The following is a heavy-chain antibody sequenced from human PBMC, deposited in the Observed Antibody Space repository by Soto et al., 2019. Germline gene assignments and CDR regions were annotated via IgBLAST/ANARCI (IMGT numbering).Heavy chain of an antibody. V-gene: IGHV1-3*01. CDR3: ARGPGGPDGPGDY. CDR2: INAGNGNT. CDR1: GYTFTSYA. D-gene: IGHD2-15*01. J-gene: IGHJ4*02. Sequence: QVQLVPSGAEVKKPGASVKVSCKASGYTFTSYAMHWVRQSPGHRLEWMGWINAGNGNTKYSQKFQGRVTITRDTAASTAYMELSSLRSEDTAVYYCARGPGGPDGPGDYWVQGTLVTVSS.